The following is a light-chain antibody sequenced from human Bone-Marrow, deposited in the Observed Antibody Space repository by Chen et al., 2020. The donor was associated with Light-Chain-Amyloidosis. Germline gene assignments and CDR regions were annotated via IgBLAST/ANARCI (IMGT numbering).Light chain of an antibody. CDR3: ESADRSGTYEVI. J-gene: IGLJ2*01. V-gene: IGLV3-25*03. CDR2: RDT. CDR1: DLPTKY. Sequence: SYELTQPPSVSVSPGQTARITCSGDDLPTKYAYWYQQKPGQAPVLVIHRDTERPSGSSERFAGSSSGTTATLTNSGVQAEDVADYHCESADRSGTYEVIVGGGTQLTVL.